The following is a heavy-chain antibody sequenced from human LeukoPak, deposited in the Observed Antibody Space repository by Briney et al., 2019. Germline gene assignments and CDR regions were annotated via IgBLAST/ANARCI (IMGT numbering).Heavy chain of an antibody. D-gene: IGHD1-26*01. CDR1: GFTFTNYW. J-gene: IGHJ2*01. CDR3: AKDRTVGASYWYFDL. Sequence: GGSLRLSCAASGFTFTNYWMHWVRQAPGMGLVWVSRLPPDELDIIYADSVKGRFTISRDSSKNTLFLQMNTLRAEDTAIYYCAKDRTVGASYWYFDLWGRGTLVTVSS. V-gene: IGHV3-74*01. CDR2: LPPDELDI.